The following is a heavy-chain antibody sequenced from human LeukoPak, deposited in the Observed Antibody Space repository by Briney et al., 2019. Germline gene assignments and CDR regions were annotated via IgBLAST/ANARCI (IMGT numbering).Heavy chain of an antibody. V-gene: IGHV1-18*01. CDR3: ARERCSSTSCLSNWFDP. CDR2: ISAYNGNT. D-gene: IGHD2-2*01. CDR1: GGIFSNSG. Sequence: RASVTVSCKASGGIFSNSGITWVRQAPGQGLEWMGWISAYNGNTNYAQKLQGRVTMTTDTSTSTAYMELRSQRSDDTAVYYCARERCSSTSCLSNWFDPWGQGTLVTVSS. J-gene: IGHJ5*02.